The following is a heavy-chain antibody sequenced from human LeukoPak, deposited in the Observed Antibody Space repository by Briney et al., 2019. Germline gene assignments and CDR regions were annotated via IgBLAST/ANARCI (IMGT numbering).Heavy chain of an antibody. Sequence: GGSLRLSCAASGFTFSSYGMHWVRQAPGQRLEWMGWINAGNGNTKYSQKFQGRVTITRDTSASTAHMELSSLRSEDTAVYYCAREAAVAEDYWGQGTLVTVSS. D-gene: IGHD6-19*01. CDR1: GFTFSSYG. CDR3: AREAAVAEDY. CDR2: INAGNGNT. J-gene: IGHJ4*02. V-gene: IGHV1-3*01.